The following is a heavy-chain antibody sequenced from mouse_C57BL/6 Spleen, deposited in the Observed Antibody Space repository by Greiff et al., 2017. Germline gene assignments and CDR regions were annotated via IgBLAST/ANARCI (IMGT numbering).Heavy chain of an antibody. J-gene: IGHJ2*01. V-gene: IGHV1-61*01. CDR3: SRASSYFDD. CDR2: IYPSDSET. Sequence: QVQLQQPGAELVRPGSSVKLSCKASGYTFTSYWMDWVKQRPGQGLEWIGNIYPSDSETHYNQQFKDKATLTVDKSSSTAYMQLSSLTSEDSAVYYCSRASSYFDDWGQGTTLTVSS. CDR1: GYTFTSYW.